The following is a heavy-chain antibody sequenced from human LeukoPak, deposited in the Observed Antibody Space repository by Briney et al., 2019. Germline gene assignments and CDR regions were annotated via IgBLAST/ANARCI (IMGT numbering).Heavy chain of an antibody. CDR2: IYYSGST. J-gene: IGHJ4*02. Sequence: KPSETPSLTCTVSGGSISSSSYYWGWIRQPPGKGLEWIGSIYYSGSTYYNPSLKSRVTISVDTSKNQFSLKLSSVTAADTAVYYCARDRDSSMGAFDYWGQGTLVTVSS. V-gene: IGHV4-39*02. CDR3: ARDRDSSMGAFDY. D-gene: IGHD6-19*01. CDR1: GGSISSSSYY.